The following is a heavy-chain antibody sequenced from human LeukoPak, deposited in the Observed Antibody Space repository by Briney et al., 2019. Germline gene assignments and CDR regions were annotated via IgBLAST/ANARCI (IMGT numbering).Heavy chain of an antibody. D-gene: IGHD3-10*01. Sequence: GGTLRLSCAASGFTFSSYGMNWVRQAPGKGLEWVSGIVPSGGTTYYADSVKGRFTISRDNSKNTLYLQMNSLGAEDTAVYYCAKGFDYYGSGSYYYELDYWGQGTLVTVSS. V-gene: IGHV3-23*01. CDR2: IVPSGGTT. CDR3: AKGFDYYGSGSYYYELDY. J-gene: IGHJ4*02. CDR1: GFTFSSYG.